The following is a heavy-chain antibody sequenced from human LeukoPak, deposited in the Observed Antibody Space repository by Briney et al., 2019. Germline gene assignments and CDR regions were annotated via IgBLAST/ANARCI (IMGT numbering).Heavy chain of an antibody. CDR1: GGSISSYY. V-gene: IGHV3-23*01. CDR3: AKDSHNRGWS. J-gene: IGHJ4*02. D-gene: IGHD6-19*01. Sequence: ETLSLTCTVSGGSISSYYWSWIRQPPGKGLEWVSAISGSGGSTYYADSVKGRFTISRDNSKNTLYLQMNSLRAEDTAVYYCAKDSHNRGWSWGQGTLVTVSS. CDR2: ISGSGGST.